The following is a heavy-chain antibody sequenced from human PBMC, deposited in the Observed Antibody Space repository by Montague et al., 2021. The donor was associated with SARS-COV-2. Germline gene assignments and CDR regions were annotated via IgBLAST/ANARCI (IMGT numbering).Heavy chain of an antibody. CDR3: ARDERYFDWSRYYYYGMDV. J-gene: IGHJ6*02. V-gene: IGHV4-4*07. CDR1: GFTFSSYA. Sequence: LRLSCAASGFTFSSYAMHWIRQPAGKGLEWIGRIYTSGSTNYNPSLKSRVTMSVDTSKNQFSLKLSSVTAADTAVYYCARDERYFDWSRYYYYGMDVWGQGTTVTVSS. CDR2: IYTSGST. D-gene: IGHD3-9*01.